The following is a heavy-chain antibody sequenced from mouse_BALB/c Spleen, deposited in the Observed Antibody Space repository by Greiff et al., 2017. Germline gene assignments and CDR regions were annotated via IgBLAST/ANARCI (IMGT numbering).Heavy chain of an antibody. CDR1: GYTFSSYW. V-gene: IGHV1-9*01. Sequence: QVQLQQSGAELMKPGASVKISCKATGYTFSSYWIEWVKQRPGHGLEWIGEILPGSGSTNYNEKFKGKATFTADTSSNTAYMQLSSLTSEDSAVYYCARRDRYDFFDYWGQGTTLTVSS. J-gene: IGHJ2*01. CDR3: ARRDRYDFFDY. CDR2: ILPGSGST. D-gene: IGHD2-14*01.